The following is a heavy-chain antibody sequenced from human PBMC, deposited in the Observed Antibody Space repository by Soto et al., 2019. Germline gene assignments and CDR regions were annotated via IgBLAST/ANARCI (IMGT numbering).Heavy chain of an antibody. CDR1: GFTFSSYG. Sequence: QVQLVESGGGVVQPGRSLRLSCAASGFTFSSYGMHWVRQAPGKGLEWVAVIWYDGRNKYYADSVKGRFTISRDNSKNTLYLQMNSLRAEDTAVYYCARGGDYYYGMDVWGQGTTVTVSS. V-gene: IGHV3-33*01. CDR2: IWYDGRNK. CDR3: ARGGDYYYGMDV. J-gene: IGHJ6*02.